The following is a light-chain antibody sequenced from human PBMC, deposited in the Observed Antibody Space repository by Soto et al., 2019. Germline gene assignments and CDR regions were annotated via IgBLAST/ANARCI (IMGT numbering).Light chain of an antibody. CDR1: QSVRNS. Sequence: EKVMTQSPGTLSVSPGEGATLSCRASQSVRNSLAWYQQKPGQAPRLLIYDTSTRATGIPARFSGSGSGTEFTLTISSLQSEHFAVYYCQNYYDWPTWTFGQGTKV. CDR3: QNYYDWPTWT. V-gene: IGKV3-15*01. J-gene: IGKJ1*01. CDR2: DTS.